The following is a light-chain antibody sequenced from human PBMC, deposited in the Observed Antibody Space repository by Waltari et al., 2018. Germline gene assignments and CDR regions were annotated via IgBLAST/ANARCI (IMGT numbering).Light chain of an antibody. J-gene: IGLJ1*01. CDR3: TSYGGNNNFL. CDR2: EVD. Sequence: QSALTQPPSATGSPGQSVTISCTGGRWDVGAYRYVSWYQQHPGRAPKVIRYEVDKRPSGVPDRFSGSKSGTTASLTISGLKVEDEADYYCTSYGGNNNFLFGSGTKVTV. CDR1: RWDVGAYRY. V-gene: IGLV2-8*01.